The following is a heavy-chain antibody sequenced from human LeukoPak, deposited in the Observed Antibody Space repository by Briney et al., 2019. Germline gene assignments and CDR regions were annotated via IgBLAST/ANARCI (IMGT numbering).Heavy chain of an antibody. V-gene: IGHV4-34*01. CDR1: GVSFSGYY. Sequence: PSETLSLTCAVYGVSFSGYYWSWLRQPPGKGLEWIGEINHSGSTNYNPSLKSRVTISVDTSKNQFSLKLSSVTAADTAVYYCARGAAARPFNWFDPWGQGTLVTVSS. D-gene: IGHD6-6*01. CDR2: INHSGST. J-gene: IGHJ5*02. CDR3: ARGAAARPFNWFDP.